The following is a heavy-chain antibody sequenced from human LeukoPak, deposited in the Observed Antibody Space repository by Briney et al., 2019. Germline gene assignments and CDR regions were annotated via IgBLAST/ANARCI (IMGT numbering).Heavy chain of an antibody. J-gene: IGHJ4*02. CDR3: AKKGIDGSGYDLDY. CDR1: GFTFSSYA. V-gene: IGHV3-23*01. CDR2: ISGSGGST. Sequence: GGSLRLSCAASGFTFSSYAMSWVRQAPGKGLEWVSAISGSGGSTYYADSVKGRFTISRDTSKNTLYLQMNSLRAEDTAVYYCAKKGIDGSGYDLDYWGQGTLVTVSS. D-gene: IGHD5-12*01.